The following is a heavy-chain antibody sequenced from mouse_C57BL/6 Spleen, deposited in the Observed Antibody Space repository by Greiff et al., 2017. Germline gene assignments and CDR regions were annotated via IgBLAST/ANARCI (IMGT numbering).Heavy chain of an antibody. J-gene: IGHJ1*03. CDR1: GYTFTDYY. V-gene: IGHV1-76*01. D-gene: IGHD4-1*01. CDR3: ARGFGTGGYFDV. Sequence: VQLQQSGAELVRPGASVKLSCKASGYTFTDYYINWVKQRPGQGLEWIARIYPGSGNTYYNEKFKGKATLTAEKSSSTAYMQLSSLTSEDSAVYFCARGFGTGGYFDVWGTGTTVTVSS. CDR2: IYPGSGNT.